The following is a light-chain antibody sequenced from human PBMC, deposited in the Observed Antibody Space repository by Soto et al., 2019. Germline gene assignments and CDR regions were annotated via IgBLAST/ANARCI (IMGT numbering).Light chain of an antibody. Sequence: DSVMTQSTDSLAVSLGARATLSCKSIHSALYTSNNKNYLAWFQQKPGQPPKLLIYWASTRESGVPDRFSGSGSGTDFTLTISSLQAEDVAVYYCQQYYSTPWTFGQRSKVDIK. CDR3: QQYYSTPWT. CDR2: WAS. CDR1: HSALYTSNNKNY. V-gene: IGKV4-1*01. J-gene: IGKJ1*01.